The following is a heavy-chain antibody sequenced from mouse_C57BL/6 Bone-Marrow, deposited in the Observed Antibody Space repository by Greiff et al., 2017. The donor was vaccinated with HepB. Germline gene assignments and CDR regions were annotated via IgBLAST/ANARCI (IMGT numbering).Heavy chain of an antibody. D-gene: IGHD2-3*01. J-gene: IGHJ2*01. CDR1: GYTFTSYW. CDR2: IDPSDSYT. Sequence: QLQQPGAELVMPGASVKLSCKASGYTFTSYWMHWVKQRPGQGLEWIGEIDPSDSYTNYNQKFKGKSTLTVAKSSSTAYMQLSSLTSEDSAVYYCATYDLLDYWGQGTTLTVSS. CDR3: ATYDLLDY. V-gene: IGHV1-69*01.